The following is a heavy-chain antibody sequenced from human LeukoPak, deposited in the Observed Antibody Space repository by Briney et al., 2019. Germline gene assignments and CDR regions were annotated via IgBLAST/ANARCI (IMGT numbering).Heavy chain of an antibody. V-gene: IGHV1-58*02. D-gene: IGHD3-10*01. J-gene: IGHJ4*02. CDR2: IVVGSGNT. CDR1: GFTFTSSA. CDR3: ARDRAYYGSGSYSN. Sequence: SVKVSCKASGFTFTSSATQWVRQARGQRLEWIGWIVVGSGNTNYAQKFQERVTISRDMSTSTAYMELSSLRSEDTAVYYCARDRAYYGSGSYSNWGQGTLVTVSS.